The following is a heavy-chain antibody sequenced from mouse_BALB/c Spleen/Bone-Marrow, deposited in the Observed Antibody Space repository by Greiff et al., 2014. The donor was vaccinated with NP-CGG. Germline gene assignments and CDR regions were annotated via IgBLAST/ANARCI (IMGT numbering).Heavy chain of an antibody. CDR1: YYSFTGYT. J-gene: IGHJ4*01. D-gene: IGHD5-1*01. Sequence: VQLQQSGPELVKPGASMKISCKASYYSFTGYTMNWVKQSHGKNLEWIGLINPYNGGTTYNQKFKGKATLTVDKSSSTAYMELLSLTSEDSAVYYCATSRLPHYYVMDYWGQGTSVTVSS. CDR3: ATSRLPHYYVMDY. CDR2: INPYNGGT. V-gene: IGHV1-18*01.